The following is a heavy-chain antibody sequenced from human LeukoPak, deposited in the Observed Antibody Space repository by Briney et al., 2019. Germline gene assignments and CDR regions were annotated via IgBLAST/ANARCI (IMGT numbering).Heavy chain of an antibody. V-gene: IGHV3-30*18. J-gene: IGHJ4*02. CDR3: AKDIEYSSSSFDY. CDR2: ISYDGSNK. D-gene: IGHD6-6*01. CDR1: GFIFSYYG. Sequence: GRSLRLSCAASGFIFSYYGMHWVRQAPGKGLEWVAVISYDGSNKYYADSVKGRFTISRDNSKNTLYLQMNSLRAEDTAVYYCAKDIEYSSSSFDYWGQGTLVTVSS.